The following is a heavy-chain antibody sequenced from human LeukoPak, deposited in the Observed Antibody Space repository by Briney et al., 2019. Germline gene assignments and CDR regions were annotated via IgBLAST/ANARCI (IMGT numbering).Heavy chain of an antibody. CDR3: ARTIVGPGTSYFDQ. D-gene: IGHD2-21*01. CDR2: IYYSGST. CDR1: GGSISSSSYY. Sequence: KSSETLSLTCTVSGGSISSSSYYWGWIRQPPGKGLEWIGSIYYSGSTYYNPSLKSRVTISVDTSKNQFSLKLSSVTAADTAVYYCARTIVGPGTSYFDQWGQGTLVTVSS. V-gene: IGHV4-39*01. J-gene: IGHJ4*02.